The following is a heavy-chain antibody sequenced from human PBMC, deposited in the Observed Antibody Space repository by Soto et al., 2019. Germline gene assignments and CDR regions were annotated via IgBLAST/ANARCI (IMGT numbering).Heavy chain of an antibody. CDR1: GFTFSSYG. CDR3: AKEWRYYYGSRSGDP. CDR2: ISYDGSNK. V-gene: IGHV3-30*18. Sequence: QVQLVESGGGVVQPGRSLRLSCAASGFTFSSYGMHWVRQAPGKGLEWVAVISYDGSNKYYADSVKGRFTICRDNSKNTLHVQMTSLNDEDTAVYYCAKEWRYYYGSRSGDPWGQGPVVSVSS. J-gene: IGHJ5*02. D-gene: IGHD3-10*01.